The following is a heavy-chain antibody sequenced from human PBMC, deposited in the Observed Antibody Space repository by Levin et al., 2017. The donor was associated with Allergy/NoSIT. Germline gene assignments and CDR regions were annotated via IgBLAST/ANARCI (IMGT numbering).Heavy chain of an antibody. CDR2: IIPIFGTA. V-gene: IGHV1-69*01. D-gene: IGHD1-26*01. Sequence: KISCKASGGTFSSYAISWVRQAPGQGLEWMGGIIPIFGTANYAQKFQGRVTITADESTSTAYMELSSLRSEDTAVYYCARESPQYSGSYYPLEYFQHWGQGTLVTVSS. CDR3: ARESPQYSGSYYPLEYFQH. CDR1: GGTFSSYA. J-gene: IGHJ1*01.